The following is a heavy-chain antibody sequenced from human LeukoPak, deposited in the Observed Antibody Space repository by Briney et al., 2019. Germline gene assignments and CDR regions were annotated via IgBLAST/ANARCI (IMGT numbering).Heavy chain of an antibody. CDR1: EFIFGAYW. CDR3: VRSLGWSGTRDY. D-gene: IGHD3-10*01. CDR2: INQDGSEK. J-gene: IGHJ4*02. V-gene: IGHV3-7*01. Sequence: GRSLRLSCAASEFIFGAYWITWVRQAPGKGMEWVANINQDGSEKYYVDSVKGRFTISRDNAKKSLFLQMNSLTAEDTALYYCVRSLGWSGTRDYWGQGTLVTVSS.